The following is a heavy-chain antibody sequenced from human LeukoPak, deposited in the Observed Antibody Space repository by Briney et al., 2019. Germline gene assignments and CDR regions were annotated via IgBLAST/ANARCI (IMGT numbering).Heavy chain of an antibody. D-gene: IGHD1-26*01. CDR3: ARAHVVGADGGDY. Sequence: ASVKVSCKASGYTLTGYYMHWVRQAPGQGLEWMGWINPNSGGTNYAQKFQGRVTMTRDTSISTAYMELSRLRSDDTAVYYCARAHVVGADGGDYWGQGTLVTVSS. CDR2: INPNSGGT. J-gene: IGHJ4*02. V-gene: IGHV1-2*02. CDR1: GYTLTGYY.